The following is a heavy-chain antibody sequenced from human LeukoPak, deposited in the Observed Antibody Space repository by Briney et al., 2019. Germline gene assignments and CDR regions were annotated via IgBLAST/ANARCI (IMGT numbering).Heavy chain of an antibody. CDR2: ISESGDKT. Sequence: PGGSLRLPCAASGFPFSNYAMNWVRQAPGKGLEWVSSISESGDKTDYADSVRGRFTISRDNSQNTLYLQMNSLRVEDTALYYCAKQWVDCWGQGTLVTVSS. V-gene: IGHV3-23*01. CDR3: AKQWVDC. J-gene: IGHJ4*02. CDR1: GFPFSNYA. D-gene: IGHD1-26*01.